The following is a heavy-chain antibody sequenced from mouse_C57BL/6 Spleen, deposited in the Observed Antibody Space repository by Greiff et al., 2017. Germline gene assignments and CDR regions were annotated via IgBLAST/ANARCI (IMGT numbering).Heavy chain of an antibody. CDR1: GFTFSDYY. Sequence: EVKVVESEGGLVQPGSSMKLSCTASGFTFSDYYMAWVRQVPEKGLEWVANINYDGSSTYYLDSLKCRFISSRDNAKNILYLQMSILKSEDTATYYWASLRSVLDYWGQGTTLTVSS. D-gene: IGHD1-1*01. J-gene: IGHJ2*01. CDR3: ASLRSVLDY. CDR2: INYDGSST. V-gene: IGHV5-16*01.